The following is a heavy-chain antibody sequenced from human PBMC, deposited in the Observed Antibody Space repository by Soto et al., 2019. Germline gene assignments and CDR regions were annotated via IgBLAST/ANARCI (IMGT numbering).Heavy chain of an antibody. V-gene: IGHV4-59*01. CDR1: VGSISRYY. CDR3: ARDRSTYGGGGTGEVKENWFDP. Sequence: LSLTCSVSVGSISRYYWSWSRQPPGKGLEWIGYAYYSGDTGYNPSLQSRVTMAVDTSKNQVSLKLTSVTAADTAVYYCARDRSTYGGGGTGEVKENWFDPWGQGALVTVSS. J-gene: IGHJ5*02. D-gene: IGHD2-8*01. CDR2: AYYSGDT.